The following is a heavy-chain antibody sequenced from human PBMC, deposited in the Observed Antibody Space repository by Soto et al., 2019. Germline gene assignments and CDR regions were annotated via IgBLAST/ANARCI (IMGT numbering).Heavy chain of an antibody. D-gene: IGHD4-17*01. J-gene: IGHJ4*02. Sequence: ASVKVSCKASGGTFSSYAISWVRQAPGQGLEWMGGIIPIFGTANYAQKFQGRVTITADESTSTAYMELSSLRSEDTAVYYCAREGGYGDYVAASASSAGTAEGYWGQGTLVTVSS. CDR3: AREGGYGDYVAASASSAGTAEGY. CDR1: GGTFSSYA. CDR2: IIPIFGTA. V-gene: IGHV1-69*13.